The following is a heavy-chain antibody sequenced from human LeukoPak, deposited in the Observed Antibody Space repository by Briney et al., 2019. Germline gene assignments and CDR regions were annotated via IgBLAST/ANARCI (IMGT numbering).Heavy chain of an antibody. J-gene: IGHJ4*02. CDR2: IYYSGST. CDR1: GGSISSSSYY. Sequence: PSETLSLTCTVSGGSISSSSYYWGWIRQPPGKGLEWIGSIYYSGSTYYNPSLKSRVTISVDTSKNQFSLKLSSVTAADTAVYYCARDGDSSRYSDYWGQGTLVTVSS. V-gene: IGHV4-39*07. D-gene: IGHD6-13*01. CDR3: ARDGDSSRYSDY.